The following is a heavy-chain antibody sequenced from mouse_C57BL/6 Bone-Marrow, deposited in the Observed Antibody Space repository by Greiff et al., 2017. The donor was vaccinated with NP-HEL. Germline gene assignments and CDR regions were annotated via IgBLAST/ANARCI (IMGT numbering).Heavy chain of an antibody. J-gene: IGHJ4*01. Sequence: VQLVESGAELARPGASVKLSCKASGYTFTSYGISWVKQRTGQGLEWIGEIYPRSGNTYYNEKFKGKATLTADKSSSTAYMELRSLTSEDSAVYFCARFSYYYGSSYNYAMDYWGQGTSVTVSS. CDR2: IYPRSGNT. V-gene: IGHV1-81*01. D-gene: IGHD1-1*01. CDR3: ARFSYYYGSSYNYAMDY. CDR1: GYTFTSYG.